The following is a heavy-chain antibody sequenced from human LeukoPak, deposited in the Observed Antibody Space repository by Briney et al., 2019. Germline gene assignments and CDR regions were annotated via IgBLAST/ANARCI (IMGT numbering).Heavy chain of an antibody. CDR2: FVPEDGET. Sequence: ASVKVSCKVSGYTLTELSMHWVRQAPGKGLEWMGGFVPEDGETIYAQKFQGRVTMTEDTSTDTAYMELSSLRSEDTAVYYCATLTSGSYYNVLYFQHWGQGTLVTVSS. J-gene: IGHJ1*01. CDR3: ATLTSGSYYNVLYFQH. CDR1: GYTLTELS. V-gene: IGHV1-24*01. D-gene: IGHD3-10*01.